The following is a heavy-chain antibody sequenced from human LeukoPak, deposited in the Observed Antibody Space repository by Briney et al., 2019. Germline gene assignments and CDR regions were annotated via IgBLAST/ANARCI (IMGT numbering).Heavy chain of an antibody. Sequence: NPGGSLRLSCAASGFTFSSYSMNWVRQAPGKGLEWVSSISSSSSYIYYADSVKGRFTISRDNAKNSLYLQMNSLRAEDTAVYYCARALYCSSTSCYGYYGMDVWGQGTTVTVSS. D-gene: IGHD2-2*01. CDR1: GFTFSSYS. CDR3: ARALYCSSTSCYGYYGMDV. CDR2: ISSSSSYI. J-gene: IGHJ6*02. V-gene: IGHV3-21*01.